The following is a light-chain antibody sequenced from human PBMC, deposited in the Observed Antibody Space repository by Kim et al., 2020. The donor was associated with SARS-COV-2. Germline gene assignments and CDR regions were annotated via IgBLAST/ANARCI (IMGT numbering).Light chain of an antibody. CDR3: QHFDSLPYT. CDR2: DAS. CDR1: QDIRNF. V-gene: IGKV1-33*01. J-gene: IGKJ2*01. Sequence: ASVGDRVTNTCQASQDIRNFLNWFQHKPEKAPKLLIYDASTLGAGVPSRFRGSGSGTDFTFTISSLQPEDIATYYCQHFDSLPYTFGQGTKLEI.